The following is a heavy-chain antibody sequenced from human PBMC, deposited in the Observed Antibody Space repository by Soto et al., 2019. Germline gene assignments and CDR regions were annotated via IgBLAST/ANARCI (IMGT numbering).Heavy chain of an antibody. CDR2: IDASGST. D-gene: IGHD3-3*01. J-gene: IGHJ4*02. CDR3: ARGGNDFWSGPFDY. CDR1: DGSISTYY. Sequence: SETLSLTCTVSDGSISTYYCNWIRQPAGKGLEWIGRIDASGSTDYDPSLKSRVTMSVDTSKNQFSLRLSSVTAAAPAVYYCARGGNDFWSGPFDYWGQGAQVTVSS. V-gene: IGHV4-4*07.